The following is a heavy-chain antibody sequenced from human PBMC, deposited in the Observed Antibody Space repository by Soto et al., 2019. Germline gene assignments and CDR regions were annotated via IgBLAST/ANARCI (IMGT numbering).Heavy chain of an antibody. D-gene: IGHD2-2*01. CDR3: ARVSSSERSWPGWLDP. V-gene: IGHV4-31*03. CDR1: GGSISSGGYY. Sequence: LSLTCTVSGGSISSGGYYWSWIRQHPGKGLEWIGYIYYSGSTYYNPSLKSRVTVSVDTSKNQFSLKLSSVTAADTAVYYCARVSSSERSWPGWLDPWGQGTLVTVSS. CDR2: IYYSGST. J-gene: IGHJ5*02.